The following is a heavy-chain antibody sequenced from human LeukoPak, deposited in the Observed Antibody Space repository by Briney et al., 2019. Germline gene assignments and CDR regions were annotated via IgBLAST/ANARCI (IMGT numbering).Heavy chain of an antibody. V-gene: IGHV1-69*05. D-gene: IGHD4-11*01. Sequence: SVKVSCKASGGTFSSYAISWVRQAPGQGLEWMGRIIPIFGTANYARKFQNRVTITTGESTITADMELSSLRSEDTAVYYCARAAIYSKWWTAWFDPWGQGTLVTVSS. CDR1: GGTFSSYA. CDR3: ARAAIYSKWWTAWFDP. J-gene: IGHJ5*02. CDR2: IIPIFGTA.